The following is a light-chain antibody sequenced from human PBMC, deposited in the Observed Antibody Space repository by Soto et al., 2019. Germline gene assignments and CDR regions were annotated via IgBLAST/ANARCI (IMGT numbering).Light chain of an antibody. J-gene: IGLJ2*01. Sequence: SYELTQPRSVSVAPGKTARISCGGNNIGNKSVHWYQQKAGQAPVLVTHYDSDRPSGIPERFSGSNSGNTATLTISRVEAGDEADYYCQVWDISSDHVVFGGGTKVTVL. CDR1: NIGNKS. V-gene: IGLV3-21*04. CDR3: QVWDISSDHVV. CDR2: YDS.